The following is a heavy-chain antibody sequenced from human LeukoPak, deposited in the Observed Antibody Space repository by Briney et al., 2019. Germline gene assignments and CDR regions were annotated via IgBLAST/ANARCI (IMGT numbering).Heavy chain of an antibody. CDR3: ATGPYYYDSSGYYLY. V-gene: IGHV1-2*02. CDR2: INPNSGGT. J-gene: IGHJ4*02. Sequence: ASVKVSCKASGYTFTGYYMHWVRQAPGQGLEWMGWINPNSGGTNYAQKFQGRVTMTRDTSISTAYMELSSLRSEDTAVYYCATGPYYYDSSGYYLYWGQGTLVTVSS. D-gene: IGHD3-22*01. CDR1: GYTFTGYY.